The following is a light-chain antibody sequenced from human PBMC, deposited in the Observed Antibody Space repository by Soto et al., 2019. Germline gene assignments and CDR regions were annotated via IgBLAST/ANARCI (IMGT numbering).Light chain of an antibody. V-gene: IGKV1-5*03. CDR1: QSIARW. CDR3: QQYKTYMYT. CDR2: RAS. J-gene: IGKJ2*01. Sequence: DIQMTQSPSTLSASVGDRGTITCRSSQSIARWLAWYQHKPGNAPKRLIYRASSLESVVPSRFSGSGSGTEFTLTISSLPPVYYATYYWQQYKTYMYTFAQGTKLEI.